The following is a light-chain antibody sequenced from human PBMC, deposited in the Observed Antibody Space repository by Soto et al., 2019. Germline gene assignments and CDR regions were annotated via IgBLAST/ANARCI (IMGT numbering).Light chain of an antibody. CDR2: AAS. V-gene: IGKV1-39*01. CDR3: QQSYNTPLFT. Sequence: DFQMTQSPSSLSASVGDRVTITCRASQSISSYLNWYQQKPGRAPELLIYAASSLHTGVPSRFSGSGSGTDFTLTISSLQPEDSAIYYCQQSYNTPLFTFGPGTKVDIK. CDR1: QSISSY. J-gene: IGKJ3*01.